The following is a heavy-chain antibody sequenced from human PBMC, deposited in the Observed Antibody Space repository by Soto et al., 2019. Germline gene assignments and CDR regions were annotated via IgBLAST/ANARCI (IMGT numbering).Heavy chain of an antibody. V-gene: IGHV1-18*01. CDR3: VRDLDGSGSYYTDY. D-gene: IGHD3-10*01. J-gene: IGHJ4*02. CDR1: GYTFSIYG. CDR2: TRPNNGNT. Sequence: QIQLVQSGAEVKKPRASVKVSCKASGYTFSIYGINWVRQAPGQGLEWMGWTRPNNGNTKYAQNLQGRVTMTTDTSTSTAYMELRSLRPDDTAVYYCVRDLDGSGSYYTDYWGQGTLVTVSS.